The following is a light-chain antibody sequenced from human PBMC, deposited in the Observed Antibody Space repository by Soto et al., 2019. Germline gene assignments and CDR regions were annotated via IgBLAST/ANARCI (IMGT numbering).Light chain of an antibody. CDR2: SNN. CDR3: TTWDDSVNGVV. CDR1: SSNIGRNT. V-gene: IGLV1-44*01. Sequence: QSALTQPPSASGTPGQRVTISCSGSSSNIGRNTVNWYQQLPGTAPKLLIYSNNQRPSGVPDRFSGSKSGTSASLAISGLQSGDEADYYCTTWDDSVNGVVFGGGTKLTVL. J-gene: IGLJ2*01.